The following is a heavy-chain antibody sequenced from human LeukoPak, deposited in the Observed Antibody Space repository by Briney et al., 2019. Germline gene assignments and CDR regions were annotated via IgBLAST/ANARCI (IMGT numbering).Heavy chain of an antibody. Sequence: PSETLSLTCNVSGGSIRGYYWSWIRQPPGKGLEWIGYIYSSGSTNYNPSLKSRVTMSVDTSKNQFSLKLSSVTAADTAVYYCASLREHNYYARGFDYWGQGTLVTVSS. CDR3: ASLREHNYYARGFDY. V-gene: IGHV4-59*08. J-gene: IGHJ4*02. D-gene: IGHD1-26*01. CDR1: GGSIRGYY. CDR2: IYSSGST.